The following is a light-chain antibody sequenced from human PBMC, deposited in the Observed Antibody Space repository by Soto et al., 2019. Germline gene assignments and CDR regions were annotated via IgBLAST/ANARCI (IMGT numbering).Light chain of an antibody. Sequence: QSVLTQPASVSGSPGQSITISCTGTSSDVGSYNLVSWYQQHPGKAPKLIIYEVNKGPSGVSNRFSGSKSGNTASLTISGLQTEDEADSYCCSYAPSSALFGTGTKVTVL. CDR1: SSDVGSYNL. J-gene: IGLJ1*01. V-gene: IGLV2-23*02. CDR2: EVN. CDR3: CSYAPSSAL.